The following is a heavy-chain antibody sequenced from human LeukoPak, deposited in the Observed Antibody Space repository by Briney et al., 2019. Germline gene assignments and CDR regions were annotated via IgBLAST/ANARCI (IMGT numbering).Heavy chain of an antibody. V-gene: IGHV1-2*02. Sequence: ASVKVSCKTSGYTFNAYYMHWVRQAPGQGLEWMGWINPNSGGSNYAQKFQGRVTMTSDTSINTAYMELSRLISDDTAVYYCAARGHLAPSFDYWGQGTLVTVSS. CDR2: INPNSGGS. J-gene: IGHJ4*02. D-gene: IGHD6-6*01. CDR1: GYTFNAYY. CDR3: AARGHLAPSFDY.